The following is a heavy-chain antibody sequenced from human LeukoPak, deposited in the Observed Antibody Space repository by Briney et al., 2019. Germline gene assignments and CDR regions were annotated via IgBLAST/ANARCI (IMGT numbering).Heavy chain of an antibody. D-gene: IGHD1-26*01. CDR2: TYYRSTWYN. CDR3: ARERGSPTWFDY. J-gene: IGHJ4*02. V-gene: IGHV6-1*01. Sequence: SQTLSLTCVISGDSVSSNSAAWNWIRQSPSRGLEWLGRTYYRSTWYNDYAVSVQSRITIHPDTSKNQFSLQLNSLTPEDTAVYFCARERGSPTWFDYWGQGTLVTVSS. CDR1: GDSVSSNSAA.